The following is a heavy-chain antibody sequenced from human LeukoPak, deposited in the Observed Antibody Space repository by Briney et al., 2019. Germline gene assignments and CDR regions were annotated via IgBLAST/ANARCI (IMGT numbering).Heavy chain of an antibody. CDR3: AVVDTAMVRFDY. V-gene: IGHV3-21*04. D-gene: IGHD5-18*01. J-gene: IGHJ4*02. CDR1: GFTFSSYS. CDR2: ISSSSSYI. Sequence: GGSLRLSCAASGFTFSSYSMNWVRQAPGKGLEWVSSISSSSSYIYYADSVKGRFTISRDNSKNTLYLQMNSLRAEDTAVYYCAVVDTAMVRFDYWGQGTLVTVSS.